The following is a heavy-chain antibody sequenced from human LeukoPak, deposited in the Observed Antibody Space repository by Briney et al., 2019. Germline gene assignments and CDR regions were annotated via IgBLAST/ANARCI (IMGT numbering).Heavy chain of an antibody. D-gene: IGHD2-2*01. CDR2: ISASGDST. Sequence: PGGSLRLSCAASGFTFTSYAMTWVRQAPGKGLDWVSTISASGDSTYYADSVKGRFAISRDNSKNTLYLQMNRLRAEETAVYYCAKALGYCSSTSCGPFDPWGQGTLVTVSS. CDR1: GFTFTSYA. CDR3: AKALGYCSSTSCGPFDP. V-gene: IGHV3-23*01. J-gene: IGHJ5*02.